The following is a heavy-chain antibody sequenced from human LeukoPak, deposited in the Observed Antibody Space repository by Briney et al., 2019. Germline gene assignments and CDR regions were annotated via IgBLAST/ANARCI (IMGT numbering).Heavy chain of an antibody. CDR2: INHSGST. J-gene: IGHJ4*02. D-gene: IGHD3-22*01. CDR1: GGSFSGYY. Sequence: SETLSLTCAVYGGSFSGYYWSWIRQPPGKGLEWIGEINHSGSTNYNPSLKSRVTISVDTSKNQFSLTLSSVTAADTAVYYCARTVVHYYDSSGHPGGYFDYWGQGTLVTVSS. V-gene: IGHV4-34*01. CDR3: ARTVVHYYDSSGHPGGYFDY.